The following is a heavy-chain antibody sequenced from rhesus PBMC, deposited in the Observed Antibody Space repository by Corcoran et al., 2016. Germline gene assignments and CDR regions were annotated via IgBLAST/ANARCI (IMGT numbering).Heavy chain of an antibody. CDR1: GGSISGYYY. V-gene: IGHV4-73*01. D-gene: IGHD1-44*01. CDR3: ARETTWGRFDV. J-gene: IGHJ5-1*01. Sequence: QVKLQQWGEGLVKHSETLSLTCAVYGGSISGYYYWSWTRQPPGKGLEWIGLSSGKSTRTISNPSHNIRVTISKDTSRSQFTLTLSSVAAADPAGYYCARETTWGRFDVCGPGVLVTVSS. CDR2: SSGKSTRT.